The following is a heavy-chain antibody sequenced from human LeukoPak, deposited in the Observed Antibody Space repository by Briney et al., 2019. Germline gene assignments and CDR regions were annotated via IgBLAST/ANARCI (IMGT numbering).Heavy chain of an antibody. Sequence: PSETLSLTCTVSGGSISSNIYYWGWIRQPPGKGLEWIGSIYYSGSTYYNPSLKSRVTISVDTSKNQFSLKLSSVTAADTAVYYCARDADGDFDYWGQGTLVTVSS. V-gene: IGHV4-39*07. CDR1: GGSISSNIYY. CDR2: IYYSGST. CDR3: ARDADGDFDY. D-gene: IGHD4-17*01. J-gene: IGHJ4*02.